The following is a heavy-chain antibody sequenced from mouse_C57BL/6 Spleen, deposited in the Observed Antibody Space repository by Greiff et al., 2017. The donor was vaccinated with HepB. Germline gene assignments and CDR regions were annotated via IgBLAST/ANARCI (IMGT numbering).Heavy chain of an antibody. CDR2: IRSKSNNYAT. CDR3: VRQYYYGSSYGYFDV. D-gene: IGHD1-1*01. V-gene: IGHV10-1*01. CDR1: GFSFNTYA. Sequence: EVQRVESGGGLVQPKGSLKLSCAASGFSFNTYAMNWVRQAPGKGLEWVARIRSKSNNYATYYADSVKDRFTISRDDSESMLYLQMNNLKTEDTALYYCVRQYYYGSSYGYFDVWGTGTTVTVSS. J-gene: IGHJ1*03.